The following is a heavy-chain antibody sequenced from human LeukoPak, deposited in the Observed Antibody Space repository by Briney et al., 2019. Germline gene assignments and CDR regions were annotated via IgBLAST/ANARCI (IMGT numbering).Heavy chain of an antibody. J-gene: IGHJ3*02. D-gene: IGHD6-19*01. CDR2: IYYSGST. Sequence: ASETLSLTCTVSGGSISSYYWSWIRQPPGKGLEWIGYIYYSGSTNYNPSLKSRVTISVDTSKNQFSLKLSSVTAADTAVYYCARSVPPDYSGGYPTLYDAFDIWGQGTMVTVSS. CDR1: GGSISSYY. V-gene: IGHV4-59*08. CDR3: ARSVPPDYSGGYPTLYDAFDI.